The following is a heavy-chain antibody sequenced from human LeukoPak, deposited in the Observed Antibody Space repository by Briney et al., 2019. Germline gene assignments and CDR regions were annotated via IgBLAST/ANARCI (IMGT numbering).Heavy chain of an antibody. CDR3: AKAEGKNPTGGRWLD. V-gene: IGHV3-15*01. Sequence: GGSRRLPCTAFGFTLRNAWTGWVRQAPGKGREGVCRTKMKIDGGTPDYPAPVKGRFTISRDDSKNTVDLQMNSQKTEDTGIYYCAKAEGKNPTGGRWLDWGQGTLVTVSS. CDR1: GFTLRNAW. CDR2: TKMKIDGGTP. J-gene: IGHJ4*02. D-gene: IGHD6-19*01.